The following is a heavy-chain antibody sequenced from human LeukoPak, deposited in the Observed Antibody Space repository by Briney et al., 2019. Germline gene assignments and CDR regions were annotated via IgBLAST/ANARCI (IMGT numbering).Heavy chain of an antibody. CDR2: INPSGGST. CDR1: GYTFTSYY. V-gene: IGHV1-46*01. D-gene: IGHD5-12*01. J-gene: IGHJ6*03. CDR3: ARGFISSGYDIPYYYYYMDV. Sequence: ASVKVSCKASGYTFTSYYMHWVRQAPGQGLEWMGIINPSGGSTSYAQKFQGRVTMTRDTSTSTVYMELSSLRSEDTAVYYCARGFISSGYDIPYYYYYMDVWGKGTTVTVSS.